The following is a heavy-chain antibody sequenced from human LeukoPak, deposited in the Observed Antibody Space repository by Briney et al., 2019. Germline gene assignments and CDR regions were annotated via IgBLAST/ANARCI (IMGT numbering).Heavy chain of an antibody. CDR1: GYTFTSYG. J-gene: IGHJ4*02. D-gene: IGHD3-10*01. Sequence: ASVKVSCKASGYTFTSYGISWVRQAPGQGLEWMGWISAYNGNTNYAQKLQGRVTMTTDTSTSTAYMELRSLRSDDTAVYYCARALRITMVRGVENIDYWGQGTLVTVSS. CDR3: ARALRITMVRGVENIDY. CDR2: ISAYNGNT. V-gene: IGHV1-18*01.